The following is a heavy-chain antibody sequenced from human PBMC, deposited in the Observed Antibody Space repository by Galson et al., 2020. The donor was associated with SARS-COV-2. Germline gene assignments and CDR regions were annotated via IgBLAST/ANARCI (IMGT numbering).Heavy chain of an antibody. CDR1: GGSISSVGYY. J-gene: IGHJ4*02. V-gene: IGHV4-31*03. CDR2: ISISGRT. Sequence: SETLSLTCTVSGGSISSVGYYWTWIRQHPGKGLEWIGFISISGRTYYNPSLKSRLTISLDTSKNQFSLNLNSVTPADTAVYYCARELLSSHNFDYGGQGTLITVSS. CDR3: ARELLSSHNFDY. D-gene: IGHD1-26*01.